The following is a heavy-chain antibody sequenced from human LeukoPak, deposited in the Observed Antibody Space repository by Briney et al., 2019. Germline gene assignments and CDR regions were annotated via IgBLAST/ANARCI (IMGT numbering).Heavy chain of an antibody. Sequence: SVKVSCKASGVTFSSYTISWVRQAPGQGLEWMGRIIPILGIVNYAQTFQGRLTITADKSTSTAYTELSSLRSEDTAVYYCARDGAEDGYQYYFDYWGQGTLVTVSS. CDR2: IIPILGIV. D-gene: IGHD5-24*01. CDR1: GVTFSSYT. J-gene: IGHJ4*02. V-gene: IGHV1-69*04. CDR3: ARDGAEDGYQYYFDY.